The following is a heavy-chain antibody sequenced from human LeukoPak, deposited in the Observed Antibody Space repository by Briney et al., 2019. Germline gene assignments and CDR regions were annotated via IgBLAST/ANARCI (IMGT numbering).Heavy chain of an antibody. CDR2: IYYSGST. CDR3: ARSILHSGGSCCWYFFDY. D-gene: IGHD2-15*01. Sequence: SGTLSLTCTVSGGSIGGHYWSWIRQPPGKGLEWIGYIYYSGSTDYNPSLKSRVTISVDTSKNQFSLQLSSVSVADTAVYYCARSILHSGGSCCWYFFDYWGQGALVTVSS. J-gene: IGHJ4*02. CDR1: GGSIGGHY. V-gene: IGHV4-59*11.